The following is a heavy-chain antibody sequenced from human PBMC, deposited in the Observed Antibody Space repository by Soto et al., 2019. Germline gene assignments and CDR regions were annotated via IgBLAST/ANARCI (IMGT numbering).Heavy chain of an antibody. CDR3: ARKQWLVPGYFDY. Sequence: PGGSLRLSCAASGFTFSSYWMSWVRQAPGKGLEWVANIKQDGSEKYYVDSVKGRFTISRDNAKNSLYLQMNSLRAEDTVVYYCARKQWLVPGYFDYWGHGTLVTVSS. CDR2: IKQDGSEK. J-gene: IGHJ4*01. D-gene: IGHD6-19*01. V-gene: IGHV3-7*01. CDR1: GFTFSSYW.